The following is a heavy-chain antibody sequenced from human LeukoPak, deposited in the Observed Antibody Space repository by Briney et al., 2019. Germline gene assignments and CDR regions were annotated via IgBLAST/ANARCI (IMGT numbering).Heavy chain of an antibody. V-gene: IGHV4-59*08. CDR1: GGSFSGYY. D-gene: IGHD6-19*01. J-gene: IGHJ4*02. CDR2: IYYSGST. CDR3: ARLWLVRGFDY. Sequence: SETLSLTCAVYGGSFSGYYWSWIRQPPGKGLEWIGYIYYSGSTNYNPSLKSRVTISVDTSKNQFSLKLSSVTAADTAVYYCARLWLVRGFDYWGQGTLVTVSS.